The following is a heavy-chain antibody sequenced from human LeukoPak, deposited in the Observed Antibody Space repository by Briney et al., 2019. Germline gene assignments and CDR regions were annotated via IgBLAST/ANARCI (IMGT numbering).Heavy chain of an antibody. CDR2: ISYDGSNK. CDR3: AKNYGDYLTDAFDI. V-gene: IGHV3-30*18. CDR1: GFTFSSYG. Sequence: GGSLRLSCAASGFTFSSYGVHWVRQAPGKGLEWVAVISYDGSNKYYADSVKGRFTISRDNSKNTLYLQMNSLRAEDTAVYYCAKNYGDYLTDAFDIWGQGTMVTVSS. J-gene: IGHJ3*02. D-gene: IGHD4-17*01.